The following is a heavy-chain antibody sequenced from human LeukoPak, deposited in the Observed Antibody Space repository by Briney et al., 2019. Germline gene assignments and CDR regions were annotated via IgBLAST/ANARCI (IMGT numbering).Heavy chain of an antibody. D-gene: IGHD6-6*01. CDR2: IYYSGST. V-gene: IGHV4-39*01. Sequence: SETLSLTCTVSGGSISSSSYYWGWIRQPPGKGLEWIGSIYYSGSTYYNPSLKSRVTISVDTSKNQFSLKLSSVTAADTAVYYCAGPSSSSPLLFDIWGQGTMVTVSS. CDR3: AGPSSSSPLLFDI. J-gene: IGHJ3*02. CDR1: GGSISSSSYY.